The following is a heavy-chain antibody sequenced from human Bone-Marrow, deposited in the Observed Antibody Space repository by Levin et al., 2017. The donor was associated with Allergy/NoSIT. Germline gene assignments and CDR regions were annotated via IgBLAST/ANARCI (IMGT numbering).Heavy chain of an antibody. D-gene: IGHD3-22*01. Sequence: PSGGSLRLSCVGSEDMFANYEMTWVRQRPGRGLEWIAYMGASGNNIDYADSVKGRFTVSKDNSKNALFLRMDGLRVEDTAVYYCADLYWSRSSAYFDQWGRGTLVTVS. CDR1: EDMFANYE. CDR2: MGASGNNI. V-gene: IGHV3-48*03. CDR3: ADLYWSRSSAYFDQ. J-gene: IGHJ2*01.